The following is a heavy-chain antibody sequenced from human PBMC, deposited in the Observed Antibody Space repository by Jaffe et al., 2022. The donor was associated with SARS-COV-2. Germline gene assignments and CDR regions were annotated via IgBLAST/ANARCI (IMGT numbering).Heavy chain of an antibody. CDR2: ISSSGSTI. CDR1: GFTFSSYE. D-gene: IGHD3-3*01. J-gene: IGHJ6*02. V-gene: IGHV3-48*03. Sequence: EVQLVESGGGLVQPGGSLRLSCAASGFTFSSYEMNWVRQAPGKGLEWVSYISSSGSTIYYADSVKGRFTISRDNAKNSLYLQMNSLRAEDTAVYYCARVLPRGYDFWSGARYGMDVWGQGTTVTVSS. CDR3: ARVLPRGYDFWSGARYGMDV.